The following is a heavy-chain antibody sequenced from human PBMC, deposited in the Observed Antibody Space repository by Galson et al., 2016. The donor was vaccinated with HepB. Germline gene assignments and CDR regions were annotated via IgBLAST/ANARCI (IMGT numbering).Heavy chain of an antibody. CDR2: ISSSSSTI. CDR1: GFTFSSYS. J-gene: IGHJ6*02. Sequence: SLRLSCAASGFTFSSYSMNWVRQAPGKGLEWVSYISSSSSTIYYADSVKGRFTISRDNAKNSLYLQMNSLRAEDTAVYYCASFIVVVPAAATYYYYGMDVWGQGITVTVSS. V-gene: IGHV3-48*01. D-gene: IGHD2-2*01. CDR3: ASFIVVVPAAATYYYYGMDV.